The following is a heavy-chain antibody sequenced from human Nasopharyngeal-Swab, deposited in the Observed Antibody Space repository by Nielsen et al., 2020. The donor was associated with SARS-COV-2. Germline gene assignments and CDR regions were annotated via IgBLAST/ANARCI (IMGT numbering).Heavy chain of an antibody. Sequence: SETLSLTCTVSGYSISSGYYWGWIRQPLGKGLEWIGSIYHSGSTNYNPSLKSRVTISVDTSKNQFSLKLNSVIAADTAVYYCARGEWSSGSFDYWGQGTLVTVSS. D-gene: IGHD3-22*01. V-gene: IGHV4-38-2*02. J-gene: IGHJ4*02. CDR3: ARGEWSSGSFDY. CDR2: IYHSGST. CDR1: GYSISSGYY.